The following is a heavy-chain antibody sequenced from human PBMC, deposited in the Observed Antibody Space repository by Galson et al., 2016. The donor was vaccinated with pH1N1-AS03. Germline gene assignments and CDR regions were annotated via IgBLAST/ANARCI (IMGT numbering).Heavy chain of an antibody. J-gene: IGHJ6*02. Sequence: WIRQPPGQALEWIGYIYYSGTTKSNPSLATRVTMSVDRSKSQFSLNLMSVTAADTAVYYCARDGQLWPHYYPLDVWGQGTTVTVSS. V-gene: IGHV4-59*01. CDR2: IYYSGTT. CDR3: ARDGQLWPHYYPLDV. D-gene: IGHD3-22*01.